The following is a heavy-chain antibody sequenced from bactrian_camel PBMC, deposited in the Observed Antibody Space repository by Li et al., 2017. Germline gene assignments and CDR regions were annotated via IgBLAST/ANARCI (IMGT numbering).Heavy chain of an antibody. CDR2: TGGG. Sequence: QLVESGGGLVQPGGSLRLSCAASGFTFSRAYMSWVRQAPGKGLEWVSRTGGGYADSVKGRFTISRDNAKNTVYLRMNSLKPEDTADYYCVRDRRWGGNCTGTTGARGPRSPSP. D-gene: IGHD2*01. V-gene: IGHV3S28*01. J-gene: IGHJ4*01. CDR1: GFTFSRAY. CDR3: VRDRRWGGNCTGTT.